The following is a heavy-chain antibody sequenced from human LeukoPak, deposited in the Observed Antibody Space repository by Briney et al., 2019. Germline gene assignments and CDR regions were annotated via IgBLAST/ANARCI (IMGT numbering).Heavy chain of an antibody. J-gene: IGHJ6*02. CDR3: DTYIQRPPGMDV. V-gene: IGHV3-23*01. CDR1: GLTFSGYR. D-gene: IGHD2-15*01. CDR2: TAGADDVI. Sequence: GGSLRLSCAVSGLTFSGYRMIWVRQAPEKRLEWVAVTAGADDVIQYADSVKGRFTISTHNTKHTVYLPMNCQSPEHRTRYFCDTYIQRPPGMDVWGQGTTVTVSS.